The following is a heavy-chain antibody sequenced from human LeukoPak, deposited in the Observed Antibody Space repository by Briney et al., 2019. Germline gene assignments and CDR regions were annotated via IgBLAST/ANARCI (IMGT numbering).Heavy chain of an antibody. J-gene: IGHJ6*03. CDR3: ARFSGWDYYYYYMDV. V-gene: IGHV1-69*01. CDR2: IIPIFGTA. CDR1: GGPFSSFA. Sequence: GASVKVSCKASGGPFSSFAISWVRQAPGQGLEWMGGIIPIFGTANYAQKFQGRVTITADESTSTAYMELSSLRSEDTAVYYCARFSGWDYYYYYMDVWGKGTTVTVSS. D-gene: IGHD1-26*01.